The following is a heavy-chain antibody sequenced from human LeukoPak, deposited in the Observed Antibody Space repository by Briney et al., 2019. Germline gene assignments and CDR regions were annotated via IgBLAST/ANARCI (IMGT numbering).Heavy chain of an antibody. CDR2: INHSGST. Sequence: SETLSLTCAVYGGSFSGYYWSWIRQPPGKGLEWIGEINHSGSTNYNPSLKSRVTISVDTSKNQFSLKLSSVTAADTAVYYCARLSSSSRGFWGQGTLVNVSS. D-gene: IGHD6-6*01. V-gene: IGHV4-34*01. CDR3: ARLSSSSRGF. CDR1: GGSFSGYY. J-gene: IGHJ4*02.